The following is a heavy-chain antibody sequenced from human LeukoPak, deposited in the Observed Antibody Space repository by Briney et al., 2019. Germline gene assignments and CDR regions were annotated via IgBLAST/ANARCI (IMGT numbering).Heavy chain of an antibody. CDR2: ISSSSSTI. J-gene: IGHJ3*02. V-gene: IGHV3-48*01. Sequence: PGGSLRLSCAASGFTFSSYSMNWVRQAPGKGLEWVSYISSSSSTIYYADSVKGRFTISRDNAKNSLYLQMNSLRAEDTAVYYCARSSSYCSSTSCPDAFDIWGQGTMVTVSS. CDR3: ARSSSYCSSTSCPDAFDI. CDR1: GFTFSSYS. D-gene: IGHD2-2*01.